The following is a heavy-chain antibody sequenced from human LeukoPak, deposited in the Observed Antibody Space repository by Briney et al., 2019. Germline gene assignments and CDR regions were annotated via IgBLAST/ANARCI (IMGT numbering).Heavy chain of an antibody. CDR3: ARQFMALAGDF. CDR1: GYSFTTYW. V-gene: IGHV5-51*01. CDR2: IYPGDSDT. J-gene: IGHJ4*02. Sequence: GESLKISCKTSGYSFTTYWIGWVRQMPGKGLEWMGIIYPGDSDTRYSPSFQGQVTISADRSISTAYLQWSSLKASDIGMYYCARQFMALAGDFWGQGTLVSVSS. D-gene: IGHD6-19*01.